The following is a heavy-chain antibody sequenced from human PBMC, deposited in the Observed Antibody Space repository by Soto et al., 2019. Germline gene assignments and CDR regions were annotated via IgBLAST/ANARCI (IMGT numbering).Heavy chain of an antibody. D-gene: IGHD3-3*01. V-gene: IGHV1-8*01. J-gene: IGHJ3*02. Sequence: GASVKLSCKASGYTFTSYDINWVRQATGQGLEWMGWMNPNSGNTGYAQKFQGRVTMTRNTSISTAYMELSSLRSEDTAVYYCARLAQTSHTGYDFWSGYYTVAFDIWGQGTMVTVS. CDR3: ARLAQTSHTGYDFWSGYYTVAFDI. CDR2: MNPNSGNT. CDR1: GYTFTSYD.